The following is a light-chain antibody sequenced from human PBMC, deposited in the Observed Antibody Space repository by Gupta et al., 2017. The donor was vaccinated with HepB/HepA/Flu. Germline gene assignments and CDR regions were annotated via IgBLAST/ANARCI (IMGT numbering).Light chain of an antibody. CDR1: QCINNY. CDR2: AAS. J-gene: IGKJ1*01. CDR3: QQSDSPLWT. Sequence: DIHTTHSPSSLSASVGDRVTITCPASQCINNYLTWYQQKPGKSPEVLIYAASSLERGVPSRFSGSGFGTDFTLTISRPQPEDFANYYCQQSDSPLWTFGQGTKVEIK. V-gene: IGKV1-39*01.